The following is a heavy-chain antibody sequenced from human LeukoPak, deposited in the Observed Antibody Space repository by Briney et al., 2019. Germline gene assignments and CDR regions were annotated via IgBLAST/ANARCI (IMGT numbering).Heavy chain of an antibody. CDR3: ARVLKAYYYDSSGPFDY. V-gene: IGHV4-59*01. J-gene: IGHJ4*02. D-gene: IGHD3-22*01. CDR2: IYYSGST. Sequence: SETLSLTCTVSGGSISSYYWSWIRQPPGKGLEWIGYIYYSGSTNYNPSLKSRVTISVDTSKNHFSLKLSSVTAADTAVYYCARVLKAYYYDSSGPFDYWGQGTLVTVSS. CDR1: GGSISSYY.